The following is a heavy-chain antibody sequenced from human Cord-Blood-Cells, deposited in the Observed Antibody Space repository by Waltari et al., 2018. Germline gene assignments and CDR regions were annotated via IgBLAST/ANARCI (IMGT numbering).Heavy chain of an antibody. CDR1: GGTFSSST. Sequence: QVQLVQSGAEVKKPGSSVKVSCTASGGTFSSSTISWVRQAPGQGLAWMGRIIPILGIANYAQKFQGRVTIPADKSTSTAYMELSSLRSEDTAVYYCARDLAVGYSGYGFDYWGQGTLVTVSS. CDR2: IIPILGIA. V-gene: IGHV1-69*08. D-gene: IGHD5-12*01. J-gene: IGHJ4*02. CDR3: ARDLAVGYSGYGFDY.